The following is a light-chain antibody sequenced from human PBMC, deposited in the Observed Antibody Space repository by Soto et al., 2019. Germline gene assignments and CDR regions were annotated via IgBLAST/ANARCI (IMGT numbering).Light chain of an antibody. CDR3: SSHTTRNTRV. CDR1: SSDVGAYDF. CDR2: EVS. V-gene: IGLV2-14*03. J-gene: IGLJ1*01. Sequence: QSVLTQPASVSGSPGQSITISCTGTSSDVGAYDFVSWYQQYPDKAPKLMIYEVSNRPSGVSNRFSGSKSAYTAILTISGLRAEDEADYYCSSHTTRNTRVFGTGTKVTVL.